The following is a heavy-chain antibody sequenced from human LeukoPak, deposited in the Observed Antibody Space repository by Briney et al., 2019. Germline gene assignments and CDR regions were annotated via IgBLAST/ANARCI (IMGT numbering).Heavy chain of an antibody. J-gene: IGHJ4*02. Sequence: SETLSLTCTVSGGSISSSSYCWGRIRQPPGKGMEWIGSIYYTGGTYYSPSLKSRVTISVDMSKNQFSLNLSSVTAADMAVYYCASQRLTTGFDYWGQGTLVTVSS. D-gene: IGHD1-1*01. CDR2: IYYTGGT. CDR3: ASQRLTTGFDY. CDR1: GGSISSSSYC. V-gene: IGHV4-39*01.